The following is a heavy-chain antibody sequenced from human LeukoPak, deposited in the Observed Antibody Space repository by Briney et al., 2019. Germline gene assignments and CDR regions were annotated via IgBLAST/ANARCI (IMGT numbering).Heavy chain of an antibody. Sequence: SETLSLTCALYGGSFSVYYWSWIRHTPGKGLEWIGEINHRRSTTYNPSLKSRVPISVATPKNQFSLKLSSVAAADPAVYYCARRSKKPRNDAFDIWGQRTMVTVSS. CDR3: ARRSKKPRNDAFDI. CDR1: GGSFSVYY. J-gene: IGHJ3*02. V-gene: IGHV4-34*01. D-gene: IGHD2-2*01. CDR2: INHRRST.